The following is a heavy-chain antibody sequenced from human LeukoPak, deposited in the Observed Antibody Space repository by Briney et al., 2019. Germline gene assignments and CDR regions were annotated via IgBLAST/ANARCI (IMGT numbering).Heavy chain of an antibody. J-gene: IGHJ3*02. D-gene: IGHD5-24*01. CDR2: IIPIFGTA. Sequence: SVKVSCKASGGTFSSYAISWVRQAPGQGLEWMGGIIPIFGTANYAQKFQGRVFMTRDTSTSTVYLELSSLKAEDTAVYYCARVRDGYNDAYDIWGQGAVVTVSS. V-gene: IGHV1-69*05. CDR3: ARVRDGYNDAYDI. CDR1: GGTFSSYA.